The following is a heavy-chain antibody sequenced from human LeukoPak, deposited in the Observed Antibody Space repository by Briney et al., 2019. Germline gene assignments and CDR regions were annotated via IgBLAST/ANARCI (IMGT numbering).Heavy chain of an antibody. D-gene: IGHD3-3*01. Sequence: SETLSLTCTVSGGSIRSSSYYWGWIRQPPGKGLEWIGNINYSRNPYYNASLKSRVTISVDTSKNQFSLKLSSVTAADTAVYYCARFGYYDFWSGYYTQNNWFDPWGQGTLVTVSS. J-gene: IGHJ5*02. CDR3: ARFGYYDFWSGYYTQNNWFDP. CDR1: GGSIRSSSYY. V-gene: IGHV4-39*07. CDR2: INYSRNP.